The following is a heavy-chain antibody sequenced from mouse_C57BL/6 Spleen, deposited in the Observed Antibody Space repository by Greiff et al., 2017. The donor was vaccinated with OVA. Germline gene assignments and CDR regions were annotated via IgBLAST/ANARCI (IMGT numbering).Heavy chain of an antibody. CDR2: IHPNSGST. J-gene: IGHJ1*03. CDR3: ARRELGRVRYFDV. V-gene: IGHV1-64*01. Sequence: QVHVKQPGAELVKPGASVKLSCKASGYTFTSYWMHWVKQRPGQGLEWIGMIHPNSGSTNYNEKFKSKATLTVDKSSSTAYMQLSSLTSEDSAVYYCARRELGRVRYFDVWGTGTTVTVSS. CDR1: GYTFTSYW. D-gene: IGHD4-1*01.